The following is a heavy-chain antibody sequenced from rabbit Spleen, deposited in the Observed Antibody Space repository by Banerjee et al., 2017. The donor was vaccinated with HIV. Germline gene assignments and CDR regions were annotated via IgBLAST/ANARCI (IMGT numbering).Heavy chain of an antibody. J-gene: IGHJ6*01. CDR2: IDTGNSDFT. D-gene: IGHD1-1*01. Sequence: QSLEESGGDLVKPGASLTLTCTASGVSFSTNSHICWVRQAPGKGLEWIACIDTGNSDFTYFASWAKGRFTCSKTSSTTVTLQMTSLTAADTATYFCARDTSSSFSSYGMDLWGPGTLVTVS. V-gene: IGHV1S40*01. CDR3: ARDTSSSFSSYGMDL. CDR1: GVSFSTNSH.